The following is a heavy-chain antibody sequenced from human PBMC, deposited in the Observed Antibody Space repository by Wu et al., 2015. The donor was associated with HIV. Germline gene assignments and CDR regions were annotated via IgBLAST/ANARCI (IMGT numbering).Heavy chain of an antibody. CDR1: GGSFSGYY. Sequence: QVQLQQWGAGLLKPSETLSLTCAVYGGSFSGYYWTLIRQPPGKGLEWIGEINQSGSTSYNPSLKSRVTISVDTSKNQFSLSLSSVTAADTAVYYCAGIDAFDIWGQGTMVTVSS. CDR2: INQSGST. CDR3: AGIDAFDI. J-gene: IGHJ3*02. V-gene: IGHV4-34*01.